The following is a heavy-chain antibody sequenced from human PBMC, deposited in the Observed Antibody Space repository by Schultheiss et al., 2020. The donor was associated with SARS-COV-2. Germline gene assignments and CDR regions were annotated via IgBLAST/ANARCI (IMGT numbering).Heavy chain of an antibody. J-gene: IGHJ6*02. D-gene: IGHD2-15*01. CDR3: AKDLRYCSGGSCPIEYYYGMDV. CDR1: GFTFSSYG. Sequence: GGSLRLSCAASGFTFSSYGMHWVRQAPGKGLEWVAVISYDGSNKYYADSVKGRFTISRDNSKNTLYLQMNSLRAEDTALYYCAKDLRYCSGGSCPIEYYYGMDVWGQGTTVTVSS. CDR2: ISYDGSNK. V-gene: IGHV3-30*18.